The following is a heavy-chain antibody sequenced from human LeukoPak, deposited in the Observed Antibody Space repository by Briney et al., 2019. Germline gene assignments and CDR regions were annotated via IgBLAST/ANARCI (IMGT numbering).Heavy chain of an antibody. CDR1: GFTVSSNY. CDR2: IYSGGST. J-gene: IGHJ1*01. CDR3: ARDMGATQYFQH. V-gene: IGHV3-53*01. D-gene: IGHD1-26*01. Sequence: GGSLRLSCAASGFTVSSNYMSWVRQAPGKGLEWVSVIYSGGSTYYADSVKGRFTISRDNSKNTLYLQMNSLRAEDTAVYYCARDMGATQYFQHWGQGTLVTVSS.